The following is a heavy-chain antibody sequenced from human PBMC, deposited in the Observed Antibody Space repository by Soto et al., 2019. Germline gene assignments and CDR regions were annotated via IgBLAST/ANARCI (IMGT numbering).Heavy chain of an antibody. J-gene: IGHJ4*02. V-gene: IGHV4-59*01. CDR1: GGSISSYY. Sequence: PSETLSLTCTVSGGSISSYYWSWIRQPPGKGLEWIGYIYYSGSTNYNPSLKSRVTISVDTSKNQFSLKLSSVTAADTAVYYCARGYGSGSSGWGQGTLVTLSS. CDR2: IYYSGST. D-gene: IGHD3-10*01. CDR3: ARGYGSGSSG.